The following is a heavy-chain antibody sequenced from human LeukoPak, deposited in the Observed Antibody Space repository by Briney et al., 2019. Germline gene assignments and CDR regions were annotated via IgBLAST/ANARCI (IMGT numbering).Heavy chain of an antibody. CDR1: GFTVSSAY. CDR3: ARDRDYAFDY. J-gene: IGHJ4*02. Sequence: GGSLRLSCVASGFTVSSAYMTWVRQAPGKGLEWVSVLYSGGGPHYADSVRGRFTISRDNSKSTLYLQMDSLRDEDTAVYYCARDRDYAFDYWGQGTLVTVSS. D-gene: IGHD4-17*01. CDR2: LYSGGGP. V-gene: IGHV3-66*01.